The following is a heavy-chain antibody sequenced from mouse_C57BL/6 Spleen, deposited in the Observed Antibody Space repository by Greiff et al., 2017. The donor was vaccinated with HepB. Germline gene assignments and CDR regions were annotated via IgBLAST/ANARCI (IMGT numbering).Heavy chain of an antibody. CDR3: ARSWLLREFAY. CDR2: IDPSDSYT. V-gene: IGHV1-69*01. J-gene: IGHJ3*01. Sequence: VQLQQPGAELVMPGASVKLSCKASGYTFTSYWMHWVKQRPGQGLEWIGEIDPSDSYTNYNQKFKGKSTLTVDKSSSTAYMQLSSLTSEDSAVYYCARSWLLREFAYWGQGTLVTVSA. D-gene: IGHD2-3*01. CDR1: GYTFTSYW.